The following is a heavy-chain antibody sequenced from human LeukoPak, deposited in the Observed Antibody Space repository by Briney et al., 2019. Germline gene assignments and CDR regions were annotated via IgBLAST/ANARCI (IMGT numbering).Heavy chain of an antibody. CDR3: ARKGLGGELGGFDS. V-gene: IGHV3-7*01. CDR2: IKDDGRET. D-gene: IGHD1-7*01. CDR1: GFTFSSYW. Sequence: PGGSLRLSCAASGFTFSSYWMAWVRQAPGKGLDWVANIKDDGRETFYVDSLKGRFTISRDNAKNSLYLQMNSLRVEDTAVYYCARKGLGGELGGFDSWGQGTLVTVSS. J-gene: IGHJ4*02.